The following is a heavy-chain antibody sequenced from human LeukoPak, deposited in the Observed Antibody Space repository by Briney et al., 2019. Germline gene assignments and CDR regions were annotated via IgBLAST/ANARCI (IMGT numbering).Heavy chain of an antibody. CDR3: ARVLWFGERGFDP. J-gene: IGHJ5*02. D-gene: IGHD3-10*01. Sequence: SETLSLTCTVSGGSINSGGYYWGWIRQPLGKGLEWIANIYYSGSTYYNPSLKSRVTISVDTSKNQFSLKLSSVTAADTAVYYCARVLWFGERGFDPWGQGTLVTVSS. CDR2: IYYSGST. CDR1: GGSINSGGYY. V-gene: IGHV4-39*07.